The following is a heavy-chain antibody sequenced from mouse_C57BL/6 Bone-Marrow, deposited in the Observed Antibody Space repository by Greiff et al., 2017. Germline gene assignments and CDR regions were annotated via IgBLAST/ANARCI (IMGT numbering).Heavy chain of an antibody. CDR2: IDPEDGET. CDR1: GFNIKDYY. Sequence: EVKLQESGAELVKPGASVKLSCTASGFNIKDYYMHWVKQRTEQGLEWIGRIDPEDGETKYAPKFPGKATITAATSSNTAYLQLSSLTSEDTAVYYCARWDGSSYWYFDVWGTGTTVTVSS. V-gene: IGHV14-2*01. D-gene: IGHD1-1*01. CDR3: ARWDGSSYWYFDV. J-gene: IGHJ1*03.